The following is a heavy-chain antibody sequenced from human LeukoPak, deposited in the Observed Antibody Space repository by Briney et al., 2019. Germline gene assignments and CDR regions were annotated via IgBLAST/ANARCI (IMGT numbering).Heavy chain of an antibody. CDR3: ARRLMYGYGMDV. J-gene: IGHJ6*02. CDR1: GFTVSSNY. V-gene: IGHV3-53*01. D-gene: IGHD2-8*01. Sequence: PGGSLRLSCAASGFTVSSNYMSWVRQAPGKGLEWVSVIYSGGNTYYADSVKGRFTISRDNSKNTLYLRLNSLRAEDTAVYYCARRLMYGYGMDVWGQGTTVTVTS. CDR2: IYSGGNT.